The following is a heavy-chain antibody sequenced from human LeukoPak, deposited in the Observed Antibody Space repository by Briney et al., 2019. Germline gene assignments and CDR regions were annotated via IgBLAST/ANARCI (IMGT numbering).Heavy chain of an antibody. CDR2: INHRGST. D-gene: IGHD5-24*01. Sequence: HSETLSLTCAVYGGSFSGYYWSWIRQPPGQGLEWIGEINHRGSTNYNPSLKSRVTISVDTSKNQFSLKLSSVTAADTAVYYCARGRRWLQVYGMDVWGQGTTVSVS. V-gene: IGHV4-34*01. CDR3: ARGRRWLQVYGMDV. J-gene: IGHJ6*02. CDR1: GGSFSGYY.